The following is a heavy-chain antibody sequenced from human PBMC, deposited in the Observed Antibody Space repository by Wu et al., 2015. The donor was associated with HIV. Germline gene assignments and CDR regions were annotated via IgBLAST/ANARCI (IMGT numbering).Heavy chain of an antibody. J-gene: IGHJ3*02. CDR3: ARDMGHEGRQWLVQPGAFDI. Sequence: QVQLVQSGAEVKKSGASVKVSCKASGYIFSSYDINWVRQATGQGPEWMGWMNPNSGNTAYAQKFQGRVIMTRNTSIRTAYMELSSLRSEDTAVYYCARDMGHEGRQWLVQPGAFDIWGQGTMVTVSS. D-gene: IGHD6-19*01. CDR2: MNPNSGNT. CDR1: GYIFSSYD. V-gene: IGHV1-8*01.